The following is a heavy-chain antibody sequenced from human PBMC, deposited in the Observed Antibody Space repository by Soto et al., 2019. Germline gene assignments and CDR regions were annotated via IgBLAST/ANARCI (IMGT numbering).Heavy chain of an antibody. CDR2: IIPIFGTA. J-gene: IGHJ6*02. Sequence: QVQLVQSGAEVKKPGSSVKVSCKASGGTFSSYAISWVRQAPGQGLEWMGGIIPIFGTANYAQKFQGRVTITADKSASTAYMELSSLISEDTAVYYCARDGDYYYGMDVWGQGTTVTVSS. CDR3: ARDGDYYYGMDV. CDR1: GGTFSSYA. V-gene: IGHV1-69*06.